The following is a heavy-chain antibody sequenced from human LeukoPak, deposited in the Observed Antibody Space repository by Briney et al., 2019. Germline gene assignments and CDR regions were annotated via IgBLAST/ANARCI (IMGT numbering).Heavy chain of an antibody. V-gene: IGHV3-30*02. D-gene: IGHD4-17*01. CDR3: AKDGAPDGDYESYMDV. Sequence: PGGSLRLSCAASGFTFSSYGMHWVRQAPGKGLEWVAFIRYDGSNKYYADSVKGRFTISRDNSKNTLYLQMNSLRAEDTAVYYCAKDGAPDGDYESYMDVWGKGTTVTISS. CDR1: GFTFSSYG. CDR2: IRYDGSNK. J-gene: IGHJ6*03.